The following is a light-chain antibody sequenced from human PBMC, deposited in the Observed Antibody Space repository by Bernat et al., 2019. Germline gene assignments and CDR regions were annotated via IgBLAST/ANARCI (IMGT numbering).Light chain of an antibody. CDR3: QQYNNWPLT. J-gene: IGKJ4*01. CDR2: AAS. CDR1: QSISSN. V-gene: IGKV3-15*01. Sequence: EIVMTQSPATLSVSPGERATLSCRASQSISSNVAWYQQKPGQAPRLLIYAASTRATGIPARFSGSGSGTEFTLTISSLQSEDFAVYYCQQYNNWPLTFGGGTKVEIK.